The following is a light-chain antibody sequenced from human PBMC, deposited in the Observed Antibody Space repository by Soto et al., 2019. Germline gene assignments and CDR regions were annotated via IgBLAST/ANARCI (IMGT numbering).Light chain of an antibody. J-gene: IGKJ4*01. Sequence: EIVMTQSPATLSVSPGERATLSCRASQSVRINLAWYQQKPGQAPRLLIYGASTRATGIPARFSGSGSGTEFTVTISSLQSEDFAVYYCQQYNNWPLTFGGGTKVEIK. CDR2: GAS. CDR1: QSVRIN. V-gene: IGKV3-15*01. CDR3: QQYNNWPLT.